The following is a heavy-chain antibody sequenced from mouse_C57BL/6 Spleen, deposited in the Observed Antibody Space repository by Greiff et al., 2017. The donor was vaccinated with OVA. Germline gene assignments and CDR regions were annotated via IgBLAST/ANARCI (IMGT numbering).Heavy chain of an antibody. D-gene: IGHD1-1*01. CDR2: IRSKSSNYAT. V-gene: IGHV10-3*01. CDR1: GFTFNTYA. Sequence: EVQLVESGGGLVQPKGSLKLSCAASGFTFNTYAMHWVRQAPGKGLEWVARIRSKSSNYATYYADSVKDRFTISRDDSQSMLYLQMNNLKTEDTAMYYCVRGDYYGSSYGWYFDVWGTGTTVTVSS. J-gene: IGHJ1*03. CDR3: VRGDYYGSSYGWYFDV.